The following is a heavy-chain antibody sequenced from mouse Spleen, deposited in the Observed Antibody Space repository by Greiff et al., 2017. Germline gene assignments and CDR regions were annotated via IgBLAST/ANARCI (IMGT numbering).Heavy chain of an antibody. CDR2: IYPGSGST. Sequence: QVQLQQPGAELLKPGASVKMSCKASGYTFTSYWITWVKQRPGQGLEWIGDIYPGSGSTNYNEKFKSKATLTVDTSASTAYMQLSSLTSEDSAVYYCARGGYDYPFAYWGQGTLVTVSA. V-gene: IGHV1-55*01. CDR1: GYTFTSYW. J-gene: IGHJ3*01. D-gene: IGHD2-4*01. CDR3: ARGGYDYPFAY.